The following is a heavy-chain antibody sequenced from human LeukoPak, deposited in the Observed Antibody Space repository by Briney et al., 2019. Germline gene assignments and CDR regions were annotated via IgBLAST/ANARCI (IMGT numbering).Heavy chain of an antibody. D-gene: IGHD2-2*01. V-gene: IGHV3-74*01. CDR3: ASLENFYHL. CDR1: GFTFSSYW. J-gene: IGHJ4*02. Sequence: PGGSLRLSCAASGFTFSSYWMHWVRQAPGKGLVWVSRINSDGSSTSYAASVKGRFTISRDNAKNTLYLQINSLRAEDTAVYYCASLENFYHLWGQGPLVTVSS. CDR2: INSDGSST.